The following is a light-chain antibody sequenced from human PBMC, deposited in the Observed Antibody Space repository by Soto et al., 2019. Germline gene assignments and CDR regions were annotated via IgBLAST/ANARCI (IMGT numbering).Light chain of an antibody. CDR2: KAS. J-gene: IGKJ2*01. CDR1: QSINNW. CDR3: QQYNSYPYT. Sequence: DIQMTQSPSTLSASVGVRVTITCRASQSINNWLAWYQQKPGKAPKLLLYKASTLQSGVPSRFSGSGSGTEFTLTISSLQPDDFATYYCQQYNSYPYTFGQGTKVDIK. V-gene: IGKV1-5*03.